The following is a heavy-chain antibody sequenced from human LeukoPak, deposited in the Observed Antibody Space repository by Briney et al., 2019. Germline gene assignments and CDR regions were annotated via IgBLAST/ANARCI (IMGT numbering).Heavy chain of an antibody. Sequence: GGSLRLSCAASGVTFSQYWMSWGRQAPGKGLEWVANIKHDGSEKQDGSEKNYVDSVKGRFTISRDNAKNSLYLQMNSLRAEDTAVYYCARSGRGVDSFYFYMDVWGKGTTVTVSS. CDR2: IKHDGSEKQDGSEK. J-gene: IGHJ6*03. D-gene: IGHD3-10*01. CDR1: GVTFSQYW. CDR3: ARSGRGVDSFYFYMDV. V-gene: IGHV3-7*01.